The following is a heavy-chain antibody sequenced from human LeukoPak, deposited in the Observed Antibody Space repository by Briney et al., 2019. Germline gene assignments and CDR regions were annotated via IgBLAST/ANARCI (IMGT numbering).Heavy chain of an antibody. V-gene: IGHV3-23*01. Sequence: GGSLRLSCAASGFTFSSYAMSWVRQAPGKGLEWVSAISGSGTSTYYADSVKGRFTISRDNSKNTLSLQMNSLRAEDTAVYYCAKDASQLPPGWLDYWGQGALVTVSS. J-gene: IGHJ4*02. D-gene: IGHD2-2*01. CDR2: ISGSGTST. CDR3: AKDASQLPPGWLDY. CDR1: GFTFSSYA.